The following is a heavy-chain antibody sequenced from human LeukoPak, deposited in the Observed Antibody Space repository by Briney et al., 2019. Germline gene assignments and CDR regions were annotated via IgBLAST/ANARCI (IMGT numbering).Heavy chain of an antibody. D-gene: IGHD6-6*01. CDR2: ISGSGGGT. CDR1: GFTFSTYA. J-gene: IGHJ3*02. V-gene: IGHV3-23*01. CDR3: AKSPYSGAARGAFDI. Sequence: PGGSLRLSCAASGFTFSTYAMNWVRQAPGKGLELVSVISGSGGGTYYADSVKGRFTISRDDSKNMLFLQMNSLRAEDTALYYCAKSPYSGAARGAFDIWGQGTMVTVSS.